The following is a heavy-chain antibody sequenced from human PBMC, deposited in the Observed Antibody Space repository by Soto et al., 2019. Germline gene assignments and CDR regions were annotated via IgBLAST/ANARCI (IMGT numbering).Heavy chain of an antibody. V-gene: IGHV4-30-4*01. CDR1: GGSISSGDYY. Sequence: SETLSLTCTVSGGSISSGDYYWSWIRQPPGKGLEWIGYIYYSGSTYYNPSLKSRVTISVDTSKNQFSLKLSSVTAADTAVYYCARARVHGPSLDYYYGMDVWGQGTAVTVSS. CDR3: ARARVHGPSLDYYYGMDV. J-gene: IGHJ6*02. D-gene: IGHD1-1*01. CDR2: IYYSGST.